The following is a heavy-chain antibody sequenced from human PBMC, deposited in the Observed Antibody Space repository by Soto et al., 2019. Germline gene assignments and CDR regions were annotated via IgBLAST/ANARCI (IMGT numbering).Heavy chain of an antibody. CDR2: ITSKSTTI. V-gene: IGHV3-48*02. CDR1: GFTFTSYS. D-gene: IGHD3-16*01. J-gene: IGHJ5*02. Sequence: GGSLRLSCAASGFTFTSYSMNWVRQAPGQGLEWVSYITSKSTTIKYTDSVKGRFTVSRDNAKNSLYLQLNSLRDEDTAVYYCAREMGACSDSSCYPGPYDSWGQGTLVTVSS. CDR3: AREMGACSDSSCYPGPYDS.